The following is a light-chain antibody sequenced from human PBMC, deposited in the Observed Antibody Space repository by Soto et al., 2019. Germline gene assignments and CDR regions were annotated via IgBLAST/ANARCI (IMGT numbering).Light chain of an antibody. Sequence: VGDRVTITCRASQGISIYLAWYQQAAGNFPKHLIYGASKLQSGVPSRFRGGGSGTNFTLTISSLQPEDVGTYYCQNYNSAPITCGKGQRRAIK. V-gene: IGKV1-27*01. CDR2: GAS. CDR1: QGISIY. J-gene: IGKJ5*01. CDR3: QNYNSAPIT.